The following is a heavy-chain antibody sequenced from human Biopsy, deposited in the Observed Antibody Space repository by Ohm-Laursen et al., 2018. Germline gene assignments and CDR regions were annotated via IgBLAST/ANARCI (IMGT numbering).Heavy chain of an antibody. CDR3: ARRGSGGRSFDH. V-gene: IGHV4-59*08. CDR2: ISDSGST. Sequence: SETLSLTCAVSGGSISSFYWTWIRQPPGKGLEWIGDISDSGSTNYKPSLKSRIIISVDTSKNQFSLNLGSVTAADTAVYYCARRGSGGRSFDHWGQGTLVTVSS. D-gene: IGHD2-15*01. J-gene: IGHJ4*02. CDR1: GGSISSFY.